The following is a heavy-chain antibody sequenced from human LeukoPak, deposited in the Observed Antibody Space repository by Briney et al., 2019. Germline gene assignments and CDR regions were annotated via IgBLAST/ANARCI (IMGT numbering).Heavy chain of an antibody. V-gene: IGHV3-48*04. CDR3: AREGISHYDILTGSYYYYYMDV. Sequence: GGSLRLSCAASGFTFSSYSMNWVRQAPGKGLEWVSYISSRDSTIYYADSVKGRFTISRDNAKNSLYLQMNSLRAEDTAVYYCAREGISHYDILTGSYYYYYMDVWGKGTTVSVSS. D-gene: IGHD3-9*01. CDR1: GFTFSSYS. J-gene: IGHJ6*03. CDR2: ISSRDSTI.